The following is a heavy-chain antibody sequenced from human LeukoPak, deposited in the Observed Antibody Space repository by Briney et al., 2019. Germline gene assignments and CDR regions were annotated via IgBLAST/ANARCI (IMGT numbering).Heavy chain of an antibody. CDR2: IYTSGST. Sequence: SETLSLTCTVSGGSISSYYWSWIRQPAGKGLEWIGRIYTSGSTNYNPSLKSRVTMSVDTSKNQFSLKLSSVTAVDTAVYYCARDRGEQLEGAFDIWGQGTMVTVSS. D-gene: IGHD6-6*01. V-gene: IGHV4-4*07. CDR3: ARDRGEQLEGAFDI. CDR1: GGSISSYY. J-gene: IGHJ3*02.